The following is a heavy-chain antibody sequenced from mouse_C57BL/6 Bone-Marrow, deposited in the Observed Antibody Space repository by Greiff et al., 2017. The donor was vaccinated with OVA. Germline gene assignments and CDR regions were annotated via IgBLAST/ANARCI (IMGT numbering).Heavy chain of an antibody. V-gene: IGHV3-1*01. D-gene: IGHD1-1*01. CDR2: ISYSGST. CDR3: ARGHYGSSYGYFDV. J-gene: IGHJ1*03. Sequence: VQLQQSGPGMVKPSQSLSLTCTVTGYSITSGYDWHWIRHFPGNKLEWMGYISYSGSTNYNPSLKSRISITHDTSKNHFFLKLNSVTTEDTATYYCARGHYGSSYGYFDVWGTGTMVTVSS. CDR1: GYSITSGYD.